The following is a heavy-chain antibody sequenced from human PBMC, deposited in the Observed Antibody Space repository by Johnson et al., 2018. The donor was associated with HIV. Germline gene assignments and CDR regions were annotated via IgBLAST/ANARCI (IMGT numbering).Heavy chain of an antibody. D-gene: IGHD3-3*01. CDR1: GFSFDDYA. V-gene: IGHV3-9*01. J-gene: IGHJ3*01. CDR3: VKDRNYDSYLLFFDV. CDR2: IGWNGPPI. Sequence: VQLVESGGGLVQPGGSLRLSCAASGFSFDDYAMHWVRQVPGKGLEWVAGIGWNGPPIGYVDSVKGGFTISRNAATNSLYLRLDSLRTEDTAFYYCVKDRNYDSYLLFFDVWGQGTMVTVSS.